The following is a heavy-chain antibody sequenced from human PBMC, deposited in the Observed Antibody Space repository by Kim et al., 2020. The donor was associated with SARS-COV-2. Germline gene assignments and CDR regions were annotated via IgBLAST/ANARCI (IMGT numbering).Heavy chain of an antibody. D-gene: IGHD3-16*01. CDR3: VKNVHVGMSGGPTTESFQE. J-gene: IGHJ1*01. CDR2: INGDGVNT. CDR1: GFIFSYYD. Sequence: GGSLRLSCAASGFIFSYYDMSWVRQAPGKGLELVSSINGDGVNTDYPDSVKGRFTISRDNSKNTLYLQMNSLRAEDTAIYYCVKNVHVGMSGGPTTESFQEWGQGTLVSVSS. V-gene: IGHV3-23*01.